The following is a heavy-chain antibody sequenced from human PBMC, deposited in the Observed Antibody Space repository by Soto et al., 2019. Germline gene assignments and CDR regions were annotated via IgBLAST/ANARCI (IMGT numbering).Heavy chain of an antibody. J-gene: IGHJ3*01. CDR2: IFYSGST. CDR1: GGSISSSSYY. D-gene: IGHD2-21*02. Sequence: SETLSLTCTVSGGSISSSSYYWGWIRQPPGKGLEWIGSIFYSGSTYYNPSLKSRVTISVDTSKNQFSLQLISVTPDGTAVYHCARDVIIRHGGNSGLAFDVWGQGTMVTVSS. V-gene: IGHV4-39*02. CDR3: ARDVIIRHGGNSGLAFDV.